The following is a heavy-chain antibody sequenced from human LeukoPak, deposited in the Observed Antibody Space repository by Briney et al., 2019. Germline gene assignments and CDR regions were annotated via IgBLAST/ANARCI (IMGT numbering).Heavy chain of an antibody. CDR2: ISSSSSTI. CDR3: ARRYCSRTSSQWDY. J-gene: IGHJ4*02. CDR1: GFTFSSYS. D-gene: IGHD2-2*01. Sequence: GGSLRLSCAASGFTFSSYSMNWVRQAPGKGLEWVSYISSSSSTIYYADSVKGRFTISRDNAKNSLYLQMNSLRAEDTAVYYCARRYCSRTSSQWDYWGQGTLVTVSS. V-gene: IGHV3-48*01.